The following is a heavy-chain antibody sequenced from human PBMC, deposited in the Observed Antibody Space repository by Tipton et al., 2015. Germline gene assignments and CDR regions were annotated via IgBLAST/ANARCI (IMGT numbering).Heavy chain of an antibody. Sequence: LSLTCTDSGFTFSSYSLNWVRQAPGKGLQWVASISSIGTYIYYAVSVKGRFTISRDNTRSALYLHMNSLRVDDTAVYYCARDVGELSDKVYYFDSWGPGTAVTVSS. CDR3: ARDVGELSDKVYYFDS. CDR1: GFTFSSYS. D-gene: IGHD3-16*01. CDR2: ISSIGTYI. J-gene: IGHJ4*02. V-gene: IGHV3-21*01.